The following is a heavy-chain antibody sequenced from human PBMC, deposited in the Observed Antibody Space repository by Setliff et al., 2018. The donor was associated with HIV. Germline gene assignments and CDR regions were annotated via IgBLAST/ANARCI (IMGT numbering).Heavy chain of an antibody. CDR1: GGTFSLHY. V-gene: IGHV4-34*01. Sequence: PSETLSLTCAVSGGTFSLHYYTWIRQSPLRGLEWMGEINHSGGTRYNPSLESRVTISVDTSKNQFSLKLSSVTAADTAVYYCARMYSGYDWSPAGARTRYFDYWGQGTLVTVSS. J-gene: IGHJ4*02. CDR3: ARMYSGYDWSPAGARTRYFDY. D-gene: IGHD5-12*01. CDR2: INHSGGT.